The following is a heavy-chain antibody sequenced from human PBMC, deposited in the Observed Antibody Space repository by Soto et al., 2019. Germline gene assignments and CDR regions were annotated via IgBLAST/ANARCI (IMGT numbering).Heavy chain of an antibody. Sequence: QVKLVQSGAEVKKPGASVKVSCKASGYTFTSYGISWVRQAPGQGLEWLGGISAYNGNTKNAQKLQGRVTTPTETSTRTADMELRSLRSDDTAVYYCARDSPPVDYWGQGTLVTVSS. CDR2: ISAYNGNT. J-gene: IGHJ4*02. CDR1: GYTFTSYG. CDR3: ARDSPPVDY. V-gene: IGHV1-18*01.